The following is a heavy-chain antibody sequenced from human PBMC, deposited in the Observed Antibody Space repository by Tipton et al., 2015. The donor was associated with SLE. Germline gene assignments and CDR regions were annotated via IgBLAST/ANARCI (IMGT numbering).Heavy chain of an antibody. CDR3: ASRGYSYVHDAFDI. CDR2: IYYSGST. V-gene: IGHV4-39*07. D-gene: IGHD5-18*01. CDR1: GGSISSSSYY. J-gene: IGHJ3*02. Sequence: TLSLTCTVSGGSISSSSYYWGWIRQPPGKGLEWIGSIYYSGSTYYNPSLKSRVTISVDTSKNQFSLKLSSVTAADTAVYYCASRGYSYVHDAFDIWGQGTMVTVSS.